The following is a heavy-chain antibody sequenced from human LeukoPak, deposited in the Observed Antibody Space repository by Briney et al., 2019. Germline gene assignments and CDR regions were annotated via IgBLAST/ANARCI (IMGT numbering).Heavy chain of an antibody. CDR3: ARDQGSSSWYPAYFDY. V-gene: IGHV3-21*01. Sequence: GGSLRLSCAASGFTFSSYSMNWVRQAPGKGLEWVSSISSSSSYIYYPDSVKGRFTISRDNAKNSLYLQMNSLRAEDTAVYYYARDQGSSSWYPAYFDYWGQGTLVTVSS. D-gene: IGHD6-13*01. J-gene: IGHJ4*02. CDR2: ISSSSSYI. CDR1: GFTFSSYS.